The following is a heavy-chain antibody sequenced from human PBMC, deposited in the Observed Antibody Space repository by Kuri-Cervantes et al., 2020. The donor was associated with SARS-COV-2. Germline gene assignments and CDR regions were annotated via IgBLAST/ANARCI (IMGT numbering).Heavy chain of an antibody. D-gene: IGHD3-22*01. J-gene: IGHJ4*02. CDR2: INHSGST. V-gene: IGHV4-39*07. CDR1: GGSVSSGSYY. Sequence: ESLKISCTVSGGSVSSGSYYWSWIRQPPGKGLEGIGEINHSGSTNYNPSLKSRVTISVDTSKNQFSLKLSSVTAADTAVYYCARGMYYYDSSGYYYDLNFDYWGQGTRVT. CDR3: ARGMYYYDSSGYYYDLNFDY.